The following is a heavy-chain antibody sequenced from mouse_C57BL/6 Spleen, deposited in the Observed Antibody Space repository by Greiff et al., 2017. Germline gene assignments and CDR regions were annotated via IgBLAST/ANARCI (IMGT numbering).Heavy chain of an antibody. J-gene: IGHJ4*01. CDR1: GFTFSDYG. CDR2: ISSGSSTI. D-gene: IGHD2-2*01. CDR3: ARSIYYGYPYAMDY. Sequence: EVMLVESGGGLVKPGGSLKLSCAASGFTFSDYGMHWVRQAPEKGLEWVAYISSGSSTIYYADTVKGRFTISRDNAKNTLFLQMTSLKSEDTAMYDGARSIYYGYPYAMDYWGQGTSVTVSS. V-gene: IGHV5-17*01.